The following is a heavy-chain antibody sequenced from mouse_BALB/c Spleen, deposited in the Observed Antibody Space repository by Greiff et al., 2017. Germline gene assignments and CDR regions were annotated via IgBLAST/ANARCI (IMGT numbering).Heavy chain of an antibody. CDR1: GYTFTEYI. D-gene: IGHD1-2*01. V-gene: IGHV1-62-2*01. Sequence: LQESGAELVKPGASVKLSCKASGYTFTEYIIHWVKQRSGQGLEWIGWFYPGSGSIKYNEKFKDKATLTADKSSSTVYMELSRLTSEDSAVYFCARHEEEGIHYYGYGYAMDYWGQGTSVTVSS. CDR3: ARHEEEGIHYYGYGYAMDY. J-gene: IGHJ4*01. CDR2: FYPGSGSI.